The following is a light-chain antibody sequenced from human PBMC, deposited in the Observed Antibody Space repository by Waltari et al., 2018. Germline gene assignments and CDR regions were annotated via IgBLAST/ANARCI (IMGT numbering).Light chain of an antibody. CDR2: GPS. CDR3: QQYNDWPRT. V-gene: IGKV3-15*01. J-gene: IGKJ1*01. Sequence: EIVMTQSPATLSVSPGERATLSCRASQSVRINLAWYQQKPGQAPRLLIYGPSTRAIGIPARFSGSGSGTEFTLTISSLQSEDFAVYYCQQYNDWPRTFGQGTKVEIK. CDR1: QSVRIN.